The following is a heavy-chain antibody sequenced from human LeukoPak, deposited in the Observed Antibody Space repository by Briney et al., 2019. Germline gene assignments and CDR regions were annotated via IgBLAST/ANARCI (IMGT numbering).Heavy chain of an antibody. D-gene: IGHD3-22*01. Sequence: GASVKDSCKASGYTFTVYYRHWVGQAPGQGLDWMGLINPNSGGTNYAQKLQGRVTMTTDTSTSTAYMELGSLRSDDTAVYYCARGPGGRSGYYPLEDYYYYYYMDVWGKGTTVTVSS. CDR3: ARGPGGRSGYYPLEDYYYYYYMDV. CDR1: GYTFTVYY. CDR2: INPNSGGT. V-gene: IGHV1-2*02. J-gene: IGHJ6*03.